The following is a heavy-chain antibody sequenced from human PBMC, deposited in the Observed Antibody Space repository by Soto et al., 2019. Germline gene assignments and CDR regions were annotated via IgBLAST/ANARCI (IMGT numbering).Heavy chain of an antibody. CDR3: ASIWFGDCDY. CDR1: GGSISSADYY. CDR2: FHSSGAT. D-gene: IGHD3-10*01. V-gene: IGHV4-30-4*01. J-gene: IGHJ4*01. Sequence: QVQLQESGPGLVKPSQTLSLTCTVSGGSISSADYYWSWIRQPPGKGLEWIGYFHSSGATYKDPFVKSRVTISVDTSKTQISLKLDSVTAADTAVYYCASIWFGDCDYWGHGTLVTVSS.